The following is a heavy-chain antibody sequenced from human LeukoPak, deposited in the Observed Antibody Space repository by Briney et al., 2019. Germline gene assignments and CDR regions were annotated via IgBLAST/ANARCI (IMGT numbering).Heavy chain of an antibody. CDR2: ISSSSSTI. CDR1: GFTFSSYS. D-gene: IGHD2-2*01. J-gene: IGHJ5*02. Sequence: GGSLRLSCAASGFTFSSYSMNWVRQAPGKGLEWVSYISSSSSTIYYADSVKGRFTISRDNAKNSLYLQMNSLRAEDTAVYYCARDLAIVVVPAAIGWFDPWGQGTPVTVSS. CDR3: ARDLAIVVVPAAIGWFDP. V-gene: IGHV3-48*01.